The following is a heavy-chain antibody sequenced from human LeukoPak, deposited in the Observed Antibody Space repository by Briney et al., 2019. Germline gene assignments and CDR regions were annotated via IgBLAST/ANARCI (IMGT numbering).Heavy chain of an antibody. V-gene: IGHV3-21*01. CDR3: ARGTWSGYGVYFDY. J-gene: IGHJ4*02. CDR2: ISSCSSFI. Sequence: GGSLGLSCAASGFTSSSYSMNWVRQSPGKGLEWVSSISSCSSFIYYVDLVKGRFTISRDNAKNSLYLQMNSLRAEDTALYYCARGTWSGYGVYFDYWGQGTLVTVSS. CDR1: GFTSSSYS. D-gene: IGHD3-3*01.